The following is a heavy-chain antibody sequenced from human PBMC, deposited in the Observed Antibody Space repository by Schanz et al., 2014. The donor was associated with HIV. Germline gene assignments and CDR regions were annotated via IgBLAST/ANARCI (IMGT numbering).Heavy chain of an antibody. J-gene: IGHJ6*02. CDR1: GFMFSSYG. Sequence: EVQLLESGGGLVQPGGSLRLSCAASGFMFSSYGMSWVRQAPGKGLEWVSIISSGGGRTYYADSVKGRFTISRDNSKNTLYLQMNSLRAEDTAVYYCARDVQPLYGMDVWGQGTTVTVSS. CDR3: ARDVQPLYGMDV. CDR2: ISSGGGRT. V-gene: IGHV3-23*01. D-gene: IGHD5-18*01.